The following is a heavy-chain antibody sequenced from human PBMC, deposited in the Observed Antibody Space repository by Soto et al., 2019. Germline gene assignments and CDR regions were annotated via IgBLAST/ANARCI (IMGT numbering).Heavy chain of an antibody. CDR3: ARHQPLLLWFGESPGPSDY. D-gene: IGHD3-10*01. CDR1: GGSIRSSSYY. V-gene: IGHV4-39*01. J-gene: IGHJ4*02. Sequence: SETLSLTCTVSGGSIRSSSYYWGWIRQPPGKGLEWIGSIYYSGSTYYNPSLKSRVTISVDTSKNQFSLKLSSVTAADTAVYYCARHQPLLLWFGESPGPSDYWGQGTLVTVSS. CDR2: IYYSGST.